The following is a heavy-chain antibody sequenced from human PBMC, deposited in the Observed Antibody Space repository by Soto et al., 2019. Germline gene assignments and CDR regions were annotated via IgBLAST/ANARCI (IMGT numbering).Heavy chain of an antibody. D-gene: IGHD3-10*01. V-gene: IGHV4-30-4*01. CDR1: GGSISSGEYY. Sequence: QVQLQESGPGLVKPSQTLSLTCTVSGGSISSGEYYWSWIRQPPGKGLEWIGYIYYSGSTYYSPSLQCRVTMSVVTSKNQFCLKLTSVSAADTAVYYCVRDMGFYNGSASNWFDPWGQGTLVTVSS. CDR3: VRDMGFYNGSASNWFDP. J-gene: IGHJ5*02. CDR2: IYYSGST.